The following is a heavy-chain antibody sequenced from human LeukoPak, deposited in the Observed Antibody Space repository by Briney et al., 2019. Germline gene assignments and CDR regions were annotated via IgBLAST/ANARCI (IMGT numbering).Heavy chain of an antibody. CDR1: GFTFSNYA. CDR3: AKDPTTVTTFYWFDP. J-gene: IGHJ5*02. CDR2: ISGNGGST. V-gene: IGHV3-23*01. Sequence: GGSLRLSCAASGFTFSNYAMNWVRQAPGKGLEWVSAISGNGGSTYYADSVKGRFTISRDNSKNTLYLQMNSLRAEDTAVYYCAKDPTTVTTFYWFDPWGQGTLVTVPS. D-gene: IGHD4-17*01.